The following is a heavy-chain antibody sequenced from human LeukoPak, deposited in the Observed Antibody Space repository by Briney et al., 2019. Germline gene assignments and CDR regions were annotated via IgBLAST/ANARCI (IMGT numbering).Heavy chain of an antibody. CDR1: GGSISSGSYY. V-gene: IGHV4-61*01. Sequence: SETLSLTCTVSGGSISSGSYYWSWIRQPPGKGLEWIGYIYYSGSTNYNPSLKSRVTISVDTSKNQFSLKQSSVTAADTAVYYCARGTVGATDLDYWGQGTLVTVSS. D-gene: IGHD1-26*01. J-gene: IGHJ4*02. CDR2: IYYSGST. CDR3: ARGTVGATDLDY.